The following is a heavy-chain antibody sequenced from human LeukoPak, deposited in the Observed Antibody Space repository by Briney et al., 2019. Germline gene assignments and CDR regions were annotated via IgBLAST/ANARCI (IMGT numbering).Heavy chain of an antibody. CDR3: ASRDGYNGSFDY. CDR2: IYYSGST. V-gene: IGHV4-59*01. J-gene: IGHJ4*02. CDR1: GGSISSYY. D-gene: IGHD5-24*01. Sequence: SENLSLTCTVSGGSISSYYWSWIRQPPGKGLEWIGYIYYSGSTNYNPSLKSRATISVDTSKNQFSLKLSSVTAADTAVYYCASRDGYNGSFDYWGQGTLVTVSS.